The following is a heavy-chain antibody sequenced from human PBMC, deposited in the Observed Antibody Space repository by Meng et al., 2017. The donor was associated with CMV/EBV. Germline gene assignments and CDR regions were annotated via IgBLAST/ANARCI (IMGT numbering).Heavy chain of an antibody. CDR3: ARDGGGLSGLWSGYDH. D-gene: IGHD3-3*01. Sequence: GESLKISCAASGFTFSKYWMSWVRQAPGKGLEWVAIINQDGSGQYYMDSVKGRFTISRDNGKNSLYLQMNSLRVGDTAVYHCARDGGGLSGLWSGYDHWGQGALVTVSS. CDR1: GFTFSKYW. CDR2: INQDGSGQ. V-gene: IGHV3-7*01. J-gene: IGHJ4*02.